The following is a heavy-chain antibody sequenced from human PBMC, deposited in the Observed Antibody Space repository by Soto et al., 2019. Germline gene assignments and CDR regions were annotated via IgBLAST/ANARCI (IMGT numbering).Heavy chain of an antibody. CDR3: ANIPSDLNLSFQH. Sequence: EVQLSESGGGLVQPGGSLRLSCAASGFTFSYYAMSWVRQAPGKGLEWVSTLSGSGTSTYYADSVKGRFTISRDISKNTLYLHMDSLSAEDTAVYYCANIPSDLNLSFQHWAQGTLVTVSS. V-gene: IGHV3-23*01. J-gene: IGHJ1*01. CDR2: LSGSGTST. CDR1: GFTFSYYA.